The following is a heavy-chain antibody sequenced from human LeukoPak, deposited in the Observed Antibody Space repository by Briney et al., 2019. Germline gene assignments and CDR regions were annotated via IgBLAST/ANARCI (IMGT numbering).Heavy chain of an antibody. J-gene: IGHJ5*02. D-gene: IGHD1-1*01. CDR1: GFSVTSNY. V-gene: IGHV3-66*04. CDR3: ARQWYNWNVDWFDP. CDR2: IYGGDTT. Sequence: GGSLRLSCAASGFSVTSNYMNWVRQAPGKGLEWVSVIYGGDTTWYADSVKGRFAISRDNFKNTLNLEMNSLRAEDTAVYYCARQWYNWNVDWFDPWGQGTLVTVSS.